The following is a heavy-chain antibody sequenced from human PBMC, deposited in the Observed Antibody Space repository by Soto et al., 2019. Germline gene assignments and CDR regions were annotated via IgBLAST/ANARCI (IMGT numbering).Heavy chain of an antibody. CDR2: ISAYNGNT. Sequence: GASVKVSCKASGYTFTSYGISWVRQAPGQGLEWMGWISAYNGNTNYAQKLQGRVTMTTDTSTSTAYMELRSLRSDDTAVYYCARNLPTKLHLKYSFWECLVGNDYGGKGTLVTVSS. J-gene: IGHJ4*02. D-gene: IGHD3-3*01. CDR1: GYTFTSYG. V-gene: IGHV1-18*01. CDR3: ARNLPTKLHLKYSFWECLVGNDY.